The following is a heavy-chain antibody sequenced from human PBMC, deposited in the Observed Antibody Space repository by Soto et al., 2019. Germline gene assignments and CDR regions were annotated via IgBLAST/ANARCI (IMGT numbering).Heavy chain of an antibody. CDR2: IWYDGSRK. V-gene: IGHV3-33*01. CDR3: ARILDTAGMDV. J-gene: IGHJ6*02. CDR1: GFTFNNRG. D-gene: IGHD5-18*01. Sequence: QAQLVESGGGVVQPGRSLRLSCAASGFTFNNRGMHWVRQAPGKGLEWVAVIWYDGSRKYYADAVKGRFTISRDNSKNTLYLQMNILRDEDTAVYYCARILDTAGMDVWGQGTTVTVSS.